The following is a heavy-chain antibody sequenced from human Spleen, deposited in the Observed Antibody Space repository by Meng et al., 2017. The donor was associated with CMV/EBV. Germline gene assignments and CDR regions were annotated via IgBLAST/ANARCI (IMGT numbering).Heavy chain of an antibody. CDR2: SHISGTT. CDR3: GRVGGSYSWFDS. CDR1: GVAMRSGSYD. D-gene: IGHD1-26*01. Sequence: VQAEGPGLGQVKPSQTLSCTFCVSGVAMRSGSYDWTWIRQPTGKELEYNVRSHISGTTKYHPTLESRVTISLETSKNQFSLKVTSEIAADTSVYYCGRVGGSYSWFDSWGQGTLVTASS. J-gene: IGHJ5*01. V-gene: IGHV4-61*02.